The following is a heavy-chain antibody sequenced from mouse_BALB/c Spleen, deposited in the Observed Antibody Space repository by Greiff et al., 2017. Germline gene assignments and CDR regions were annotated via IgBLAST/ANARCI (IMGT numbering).Heavy chain of an antibody. CDR2: ISYSGST. D-gene: IGHD2-4*01. V-gene: IGHV3-2*02. CDR1: GYSITSDYA. J-gene: IGHJ3*01. Sequence: VQLQQSGPGLVKPSQSLSLTCTVTGYSITSDYAWNWIRQFPGNKLEWMGYISYSGSTSYNPSLKSRISITRDTSKNQFFLQLNSVTTEDTATYYCARDYDGGWFAYWGQGTLVTVSA. CDR3: ARDYDGGWFAY.